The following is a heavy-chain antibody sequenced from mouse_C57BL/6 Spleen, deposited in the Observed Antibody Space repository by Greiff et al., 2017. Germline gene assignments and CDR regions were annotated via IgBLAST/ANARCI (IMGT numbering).Heavy chain of an antibody. CDR1: GYTFTSYW. D-gene: IGHD1-1*01. J-gene: IGHJ2*01. V-gene: IGHV1-53*01. Sequence: QVQLQQPGPELVKPGASVKLSCKASGYTFTSYWMHWVKQRPGQGLEWIGNINPSNGGTNYNEKFKSKATLTVDKSSSTAYMQLSSLTSEDSAVYYCARVIYYGSSPYYFDYWGQGTTRTVSS. CDR2: INPSNGGT. CDR3: ARVIYYGSSPYYFDY.